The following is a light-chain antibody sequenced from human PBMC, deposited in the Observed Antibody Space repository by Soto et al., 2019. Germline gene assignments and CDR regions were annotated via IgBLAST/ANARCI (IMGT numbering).Light chain of an antibody. V-gene: IGLV2-14*01. CDR1: SSDIGGYNY. J-gene: IGLJ1*01. Sequence: QSALTQPASVSGSPGQSITVSCTGTSSDIGGYNYVSWYQQHPGKAPKLMVYEVTNRPSGVSDRFSGSKSGNPASLTISGLQADDEGYYYCSSYTSRSTLYVFGTGTKLTVL. CDR3: SSYTSRSTLYV. CDR2: EVT.